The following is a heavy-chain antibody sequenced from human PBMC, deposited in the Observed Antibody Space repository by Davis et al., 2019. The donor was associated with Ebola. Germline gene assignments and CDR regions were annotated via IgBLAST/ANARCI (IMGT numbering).Heavy chain of an antibody. D-gene: IGHD2-15*01. J-gene: IGHJ4*02. CDR3: ARSFGYCSGGSCYPRGTDY. Sequence: AASVKVSCKASGYTFTSYAMHWVRQAPGQRLEWMGWINAGNGNTKYSQKFQGRVTITRDTSASTAYMELSSLRSEDTAVYYCARSFGYCSGGSCYPRGTDYWGQGTLVTVSS. V-gene: IGHV1-3*01. CDR2: INAGNGNT. CDR1: GYTFTSYA.